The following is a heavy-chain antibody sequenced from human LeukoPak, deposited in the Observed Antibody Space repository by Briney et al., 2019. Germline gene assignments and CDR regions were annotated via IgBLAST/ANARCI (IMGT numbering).Heavy chain of an antibody. CDR1: GGSISSSSYY. J-gene: IGHJ4*02. CDR3: ARLLGATTPFDY. V-gene: IGHV4-39*01. Sequence: PSETLSLTCTVSGGSISSSSYYWGWIRQPPGKGLEWIGSIYYSGSTYYNPSLKSRVTISVDTSKNQFSLKLSSVTAADTAVYYCARLLGATTPFDYWGQGTLVTVSS. CDR2: IYYSGST. D-gene: IGHD1-26*01.